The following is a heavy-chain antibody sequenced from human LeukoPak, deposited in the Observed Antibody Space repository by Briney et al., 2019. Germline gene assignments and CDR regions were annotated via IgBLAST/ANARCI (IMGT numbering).Heavy chain of an antibody. CDR1: GYTFTGYY. CDR2: INPNSGGT. CDR3: ARDLVGAIVGPQYYFDY. V-gene: IGHV1-2*02. Sequence: ASVKVSCKASGYTFTGYYMHWVRQAPGQGLEWMGWINPNSGGTNYAQKFQGRVTVTRDTSISTAYMELSRLRSDDTAVYYCARDLVGAIVGPQYYFDYWGQGTLVTVSS. D-gene: IGHD1-26*01. J-gene: IGHJ4*02.